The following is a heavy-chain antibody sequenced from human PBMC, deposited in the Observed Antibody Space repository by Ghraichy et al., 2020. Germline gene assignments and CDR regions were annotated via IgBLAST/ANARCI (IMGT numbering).Heavy chain of an antibody. CDR2: INHSGST. CDR3: ARGSSPTYYYDSSGYSRLFYFDY. J-gene: IGHJ4*02. Sequence: SETLSLTCAVYGGSFSGYYWSWIRQPPGKGLEWIGEINHSGSTNYNPSLKSRVTISVDTSKNQFSLKLSSVTAADTAVYYCARGSSPTYYYDSSGYSRLFYFDYWGQGTLVTVSS. CDR1: GGSFSGYY. V-gene: IGHV4-34*01. D-gene: IGHD3-22*01.